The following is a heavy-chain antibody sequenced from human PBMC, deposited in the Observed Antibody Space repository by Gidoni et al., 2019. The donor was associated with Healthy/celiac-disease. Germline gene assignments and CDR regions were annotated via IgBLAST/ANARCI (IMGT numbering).Heavy chain of an antibody. J-gene: IGHJ4*02. Sequence: LVVSVGGFVKPGGFPRISSSTSRFTFCNAWMSWVRQAPGKGLEWVGRIKSKTDGGTTDYAAPVKGRFTIARDDSKNTLYLQMNSLKTEDTAVYYCTTPGFNGSGVINYWGQGTLVTVSS. CDR3: TTPGFNGSGVINY. D-gene: IGHD3-10*01. CDR1: RFTFCNAW. CDR2: IKSKTDGGTT. V-gene: IGHV3-15*01.